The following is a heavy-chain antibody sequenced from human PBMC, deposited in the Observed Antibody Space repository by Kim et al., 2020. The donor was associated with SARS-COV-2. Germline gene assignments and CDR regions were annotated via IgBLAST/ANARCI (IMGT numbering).Heavy chain of an antibody. CDR3: ARKVNHYDY. Sequence: DTTAYAPKLQGRLTMTTATSTSTAYMELRSLRSDDTAVYYCARKVNHYDYWGQGTLVTVSS. D-gene: IGHD2-21*01. J-gene: IGHJ4*02. CDR2: DTT. V-gene: IGHV1-18*01.